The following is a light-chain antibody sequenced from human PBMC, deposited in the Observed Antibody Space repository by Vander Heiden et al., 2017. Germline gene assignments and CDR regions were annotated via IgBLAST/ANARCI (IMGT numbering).Light chain of an antibody. J-gene: IGKJ1*01. V-gene: IGKV3-15*01. CDR2: GAS. CDR3: QQDKSWPWT. CDR1: QSVNIN. Sequence: EIVMTHSPATLSVSPGERATLSCRASQSVNINLAWYQQTPGQAPRLLIYGASTRATGIPARFSGSGSGTEFTLTISSLQSEDFAVYYCQQDKSWPWTFGQGTKVEIK.